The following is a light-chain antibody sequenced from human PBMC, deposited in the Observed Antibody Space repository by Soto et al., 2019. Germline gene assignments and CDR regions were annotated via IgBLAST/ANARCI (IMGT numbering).Light chain of an antibody. Sequence: DIVRTQSPLSLPVTPGEPASISCRSSQSLLHSDGYNHLDWYLQRPGQSPQLLIYLGSHRASGVPDRFSGSGSGTDFALKISRVEADDVGVYFCMQGLQTPALTFGGGTKVEIK. V-gene: IGKV2-28*01. CDR1: QSLLHSDGYNH. J-gene: IGKJ4*01. CDR3: MQGLQTPALT. CDR2: LGS.